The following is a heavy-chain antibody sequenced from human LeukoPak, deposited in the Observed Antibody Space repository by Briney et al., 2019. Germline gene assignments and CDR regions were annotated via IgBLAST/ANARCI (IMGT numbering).Heavy chain of an antibody. CDR3: ARDWGDCSSTSCYSSFDY. CDR2: INTDGSST. V-gene: IGHV3-74*01. D-gene: IGHD2-2*01. J-gene: IGHJ4*02. Sequence: GGSLRLSCAASGFTFSSYWMHWVRQAPGKGLVWVSRINTDGSSTSYADSVKGRFTISRDNAKNTLYLQMNSLRAEDTAVYYCARDWGDCSSTSCYSSFDYWGQGTLVTVSS. CDR1: GFTFSSYW.